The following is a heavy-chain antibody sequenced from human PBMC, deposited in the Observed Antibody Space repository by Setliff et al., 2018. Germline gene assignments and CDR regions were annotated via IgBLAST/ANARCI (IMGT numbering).Heavy chain of an antibody. J-gene: IGHJ6*02. Sequence: GGSLRLSCAASGFTFSSYWMSWVRQAPGKGLEWVANIKQDGSERYYVDSVKGRSTISRDNAKNSLYLQMNSLRAEDTAVYYCAREWLHPPEAFDIWGQGTMVTVSSGKNGHSRAFVFCYCARVPYSYDMDVWGQGTTVTVSS. CDR1: GFTFSSYW. CDR3: AREWLHPPEAFDIWGQGTMVTVSSGKNGHSRAFVFCYCARVPYSYDMDV. V-gene: IGHV3-7*05. D-gene: IGHD2-15*01. CDR2: IKQDGSER.